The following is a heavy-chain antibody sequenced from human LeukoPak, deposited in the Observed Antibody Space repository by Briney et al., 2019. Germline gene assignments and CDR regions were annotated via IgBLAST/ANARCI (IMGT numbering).Heavy chain of an antibody. CDR1: GASISSSSSY. V-gene: IGHV4-39*07. CDR3: ARVGGSSWYGWFDP. Sequence: PSETLSLTCTVSGASISSSSSYWAWIRQPPGKGLEWIGSIHYSGSSYYNPSLKSRVTISVDTSKNHLSLELTSVTAADTAVYYCARVGGSSWYGWFDPWGQGTLVTVSS. CDR2: IHYSGSS. J-gene: IGHJ5*02. D-gene: IGHD6-13*01.